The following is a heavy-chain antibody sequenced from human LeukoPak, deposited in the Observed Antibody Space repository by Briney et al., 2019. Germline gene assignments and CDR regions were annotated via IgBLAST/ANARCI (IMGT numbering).Heavy chain of an antibody. CDR1: GYTFTNYG. Sequence: RASVKVSCKASGYTFTNYGISWVRQAPGQGLEWMGWNSAYSGDTNYAQNLQGRVTMTTDTSTSTVYMELRSLRSDDTAVYYCARVVRGNPFDYWGQGTLVIVSS. CDR3: ARVVRGNPFDY. CDR2: NSAYSGDT. D-gene: IGHD1-1*01. J-gene: IGHJ4*02. V-gene: IGHV1-18*01.